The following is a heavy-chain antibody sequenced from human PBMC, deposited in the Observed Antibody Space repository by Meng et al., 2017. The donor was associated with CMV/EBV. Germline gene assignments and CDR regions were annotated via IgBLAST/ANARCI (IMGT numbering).Heavy chain of an antibody. Sequence: SETLSLTCTVSGGSTSSYYWSWIRQPPGKGLEWIGYIYYSGSTNYNPSLKSRVTIPVDTSKNQFSLKLSSVTAADPAVYYCARARVFGWSGWVRGVNNYGMDVWGQGTTVTVSS. J-gene: IGHJ6*02. V-gene: IGHV4-59*01. D-gene: IGHD3-10*01. CDR3: ARARVFGWSGWVRGVNNYGMDV. CDR1: GGSTSSYY. CDR2: IYYSGST.